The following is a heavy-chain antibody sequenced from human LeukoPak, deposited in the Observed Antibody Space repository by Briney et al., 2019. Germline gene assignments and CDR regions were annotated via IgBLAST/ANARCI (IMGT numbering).Heavy chain of an antibody. CDR3: AKDYYGSSGYYHYDAFDI. Sequence: PGGSLRLSCAASGFPFASYAMSWARQAPGKGLEWVPTISGSGDSSYYADSVKGRFTISRDNSKNTLYLQMNSLRAEDTAGYYCAKDYYGSSGYYHYDAFDIWGQGTMVTVSS. J-gene: IGHJ3*02. V-gene: IGHV3-23*01. CDR2: ISGSGDSS. D-gene: IGHD3-22*01. CDR1: GFPFASYA.